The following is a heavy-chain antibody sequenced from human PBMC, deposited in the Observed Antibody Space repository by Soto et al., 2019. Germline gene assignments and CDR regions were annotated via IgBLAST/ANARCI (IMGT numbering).Heavy chain of an antibody. J-gene: IGHJ4*03. CDR3: ARPFYIQDVWSHTTDF. CDR1: GYSFTSYW. Sequence: PGESLKISCKGSGYSFTSYWIGWVRQMPGEGLEWMGIIYPGDSDTRYSPSFQGQVTISADKSISTAYLQWSSLKASDTAMYYCARPFYIQDVWSHTTDFWGQGTMVSAS. V-gene: IGHV5-51*01. D-gene: IGHD3-3*01. CDR2: IYPGDSDT.